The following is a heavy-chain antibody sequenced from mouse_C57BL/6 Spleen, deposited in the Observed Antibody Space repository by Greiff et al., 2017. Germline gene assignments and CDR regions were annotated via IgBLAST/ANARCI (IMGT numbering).Heavy chain of an antibody. D-gene: IGHD2-2*01. CDR2: INPNNGGT. Sequence: EVQLQQSGPELVKPGASVKMSCKASGYTFTDYNMHWVKQSHGKSLEWIGYINPNNGGTSSNQKFKGKATLTGNKSSITAYSVLPSLTSEDSAVYYCAKGDMVTTGDYWGQGTTLTVSS. J-gene: IGHJ2*01. V-gene: IGHV1-22*01. CDR1: GYTFTDYN. CDR3: AKGDMVTTGDY.